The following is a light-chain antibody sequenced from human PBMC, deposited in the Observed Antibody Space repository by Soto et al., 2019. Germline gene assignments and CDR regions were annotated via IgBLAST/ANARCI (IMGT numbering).Light chain of an antibody. Sequence: QSVLTQPASVSGSPGQSITISCTGTSRDVGAYDYVSWYLQYPDKAPQLLIYYVDHRPSGVSSRFSGSKSGNTASLTISGLQAEDEAEYYCSSYTSSSTPVFGTGTKVTVL. CDR3: SSYTSSSTPV. J-gene: IGLJ1*01. V-gene: IGLV2-14*03. CDR2: YVD. CDR1: SRDVGAYDY.